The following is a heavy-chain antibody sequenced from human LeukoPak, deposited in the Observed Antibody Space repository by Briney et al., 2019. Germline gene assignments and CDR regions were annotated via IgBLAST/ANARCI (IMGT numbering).Heavy chain of an antibody. Sequence: SETLSLTCTVSGGSISSYYWSWIRQPPGKGLEWIGYIYYSGSTNYNPSLKSRVTISVDTSKNQFSLKLSSVTAADTAVYYCARETSDYYGSGSYYKHGMDVWGQGTTVTVSS. CDR2: IYYSGST. V-gene: IGHV4-59*12. D-gene: IGHD3-10*01. CDR3: ARETSDYYGSGSYYKHGMDV. CDR1: GGSISSYY. J-gene: IGHJ6*02.